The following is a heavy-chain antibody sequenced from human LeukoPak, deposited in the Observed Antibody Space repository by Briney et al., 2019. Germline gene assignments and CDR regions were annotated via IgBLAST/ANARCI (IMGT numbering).Heavy chain of an antibody. D-gene: IGHD3-3*01. CDR2: MNPNSGNT. V-gene: IGHV1-8*03. J-gene: IGHJ6*03. CDR3: ARGGFDFWSGYSDYYYMDV. CDR1: GYTFTSYD. Sequence: GASVKVSCKASGYTFTSYDINWVRQATGQGPEWMGWMNPNSGNTGYAQKFQGRVTITRNTSISTAYMELSSLRSEDTAVYYCARGGFDFWSGYSDYYYMDVWGKGTTVTVSS.